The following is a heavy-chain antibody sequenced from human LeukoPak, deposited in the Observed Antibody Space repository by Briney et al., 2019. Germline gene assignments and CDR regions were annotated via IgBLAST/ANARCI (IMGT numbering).Heavy chain of an antibody. D-gene: IGHD6-13*01. Sequence: HPGGSLRLSCAASGFTFSSYAMSWVRRAPGKGLEWVSAISGSGGSTYYADSVKGRFTISRDNSKNTLYLQMNSLRAEDTAVYYCAKYSQHRGCSSSSRHWGQGTLVTVSS. CDR3: AKYSQHRGCSSSSRH. CDR2: ISGSGGST. CDR1: GFTFSSYA. V-gene: IGHV3-23*01. J-gene: IGHJ4*02.